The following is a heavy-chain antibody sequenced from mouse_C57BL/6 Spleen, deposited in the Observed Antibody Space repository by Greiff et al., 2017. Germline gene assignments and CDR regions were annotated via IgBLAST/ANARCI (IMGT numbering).Heavy chain of an antibody. V-gene: IGHV5-9*01. J-gene: IGHJ3*01. CDR1: GFTFSSYT. Sequence: EVKLVESGGGLVKPGGSLKLSCAASGFTFSSYTMSWVRQTPEKRLEWVATISGGGGNTYYPDSVKGRFTISRDNAKNTLYLQMISLRSEDTALYDCAIRYGNFPGFAYWGQGTLVTVSA. CDR2: ISGGGGNT. CDR3: AIRYGNFPGFAY. D-gene: IGHD2-1*01.